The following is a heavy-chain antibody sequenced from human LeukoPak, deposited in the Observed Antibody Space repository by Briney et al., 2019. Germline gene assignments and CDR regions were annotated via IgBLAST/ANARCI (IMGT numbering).Heavy chain of an antibody. Sequence: GGSLRLSCAASGFIFSSYGMHWARQAPGKGLEWVAFIRYDGSKKYYADSVKGRFTISKDNSKNTLYLQMNSLRAEDTAMYYCAKGFLGACTGATCYYFDSWGQGTLVTVSS. CDR1: GFIFSSYG. V-gene: IGHV3-30*02. CDR2: IRYDGSKK. J-gene: IGHJ4*02. CDR3: AKGFLGACTGATCYYFDS. D-gene: IGHD2-8*02.